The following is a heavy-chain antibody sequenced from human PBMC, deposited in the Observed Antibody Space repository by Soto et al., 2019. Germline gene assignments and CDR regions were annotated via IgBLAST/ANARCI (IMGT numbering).Heavy chain of an antibody. D-gene: IGHD6-19*01. Sequence: VGSLRLSCAASGFTFSSYAMSWVRQAPGKGLEWVSAISGSGGSTYYADSVKGRFTISRDNSKNTLYLQMNSLRDEDTAVYYCAKGSNVGSGWYVYWGQGTLVTVSS. V-gene: IGHV3-23*01. CDR3: AKGSNVGSGWYVY. CDR2: ISGSGGST. J-gene: IGHJ4*02. CDR1: GFTFSSYA.